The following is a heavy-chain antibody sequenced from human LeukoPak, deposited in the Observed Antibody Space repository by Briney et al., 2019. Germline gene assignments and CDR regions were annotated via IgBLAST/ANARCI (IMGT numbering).Heavy chain of an antibody. D-gene: IGHD5-18*01. CDR3: ARDQTPVGYSYGLNWFDP. V-gene: IGHV3-30*01. J-gene: IGHJ5*02. CDR2: ISYDGSNK. CDR1: GFTFSSYA. Sequence: GRSLRLSCAASGFTFSSYAMHWVRQAPGKGLEWVAVISYDGSNKYYADSVKGRFTISRDNSKNTLYLQMNSLRAEDTAVYYCARDQTPVGYSYGLNWFDPWGQGTLVTVSS.